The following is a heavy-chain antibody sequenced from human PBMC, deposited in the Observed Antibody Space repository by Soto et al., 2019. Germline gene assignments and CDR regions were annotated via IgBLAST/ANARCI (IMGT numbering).Heavy chain of an antibody. CDR2: ITSSGGST. J-gene: IGHJ5*02. V-gene: IGHV3-11*01. CDR3: ETDKHTTYVNYFDL. Sequence: GGSLRLSCAASGFTFRNYYMTWMRQTPGKGLEWISTITSSGGSTYYAASVKGRVTISRDNANNSLYLQMTGLRAEDTALYYCETDKHTTYVNYFDLWCQGPLVTVSS. D-gene: IGHD2-21*01. CDR1: GFTFRNYY.